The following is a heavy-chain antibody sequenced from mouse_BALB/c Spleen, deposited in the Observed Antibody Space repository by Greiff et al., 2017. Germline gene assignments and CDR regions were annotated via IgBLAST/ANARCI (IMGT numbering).Heavy chain of an antibody. J-gene: IGHJ2*01. CDR1: GYTFTSYY. D-gene: IGHD1-1*01. Sequence: VQLQQSGAELVKPGASVKLSCKASGYTFTSYYMYWVKQRPGQGLEWIGEINPSNGGTNFNEKFKSKATLTVDKSSSTAYMQLSSLTSEDSAVYYGTRYGLDYWGQGTTLTVSS. CDR2: INPSNGGT. V-gene: IGHV1S81*02. CDR3: TRYGLDY.